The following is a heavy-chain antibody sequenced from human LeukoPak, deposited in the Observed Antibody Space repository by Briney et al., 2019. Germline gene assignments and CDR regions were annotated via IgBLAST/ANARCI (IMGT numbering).Heavy chain of an antibody. D-gene: IGHD6-13*01. J-gene: IGHJ4*02. V-gene: IGHV4-39*07. CDR3: ARGIAAAGPFDY. Sequence: SETLSLTCTVSGGSISSSSYYWGWIRQPPGKGLEWIGSIYYSGSTYYNPSLKSRVTISVDTSKNQFSLKLSSVTAADTAVYYCARGIAAAGPFDYWGQGTLVTVSS. CDR1: GGSISSSSYY. CDR2: IYYSGST.